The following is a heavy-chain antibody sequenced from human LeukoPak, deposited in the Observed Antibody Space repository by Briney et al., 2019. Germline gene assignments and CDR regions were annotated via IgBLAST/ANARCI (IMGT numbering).Heavy chain of an antibody. CDR2: TYYRSKWYN. Sequence: SQTLSLTCAISGGSVSSNSALWSWIRQSPSRGLEWLGRTYYRSKWYNDYAVSVKSRITIAPDTSKNQFSLQLNSVTPEDTAVYYCARLRRGYSYVDSEFYFYGMDVWGQGTTVTVSS. D-gene: IGHD5-18*01. CDR3: ARLRRGYSYVDSEFYFYGMDV. CDR1: GGSVSSNSAL. J-gene: IGHJ6*02. V-gene: IGHV6-1*01.